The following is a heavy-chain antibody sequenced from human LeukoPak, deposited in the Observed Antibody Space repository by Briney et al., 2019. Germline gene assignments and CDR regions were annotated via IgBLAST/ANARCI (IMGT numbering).Heavy chain of an antibody. J-gene: IGHJ4*02. CDR2: IRYDGSNK. D-gene: IGHD2-21*02. CDR3: ANLDCGGDCYSY. V-gene: IGHV3-30*02. CDR1: GFTFSSYG. Sequence: GVTLRLSCAASGFTFSSYGMHWVRQAPAKGLEWVAFIRYDGSNKYYASSVKGRFTISRDNSKNTLYLQMNSLRAEDTAVYYCANLDCGGDCYSYWGQGTLVTVSS.